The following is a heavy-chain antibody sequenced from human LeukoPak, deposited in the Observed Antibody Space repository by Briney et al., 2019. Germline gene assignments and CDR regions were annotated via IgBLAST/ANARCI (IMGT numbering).Heavy chain of an antibody. D-gene: IGHD4-17*01. V-gene: IGHV3-64*01. Sequence: GGSLRLSCAASGFTFSSYAMHWVRQAPGKGLEYVSAISSNGGSTYYANSVKGRFTISRDNSKNTLYLQMGSLRAEDMAVYYCARAHTTADAFDIWGQGTMVTVSS. CDR3: ARAHTTADAFDI. CDR1: GFTFSSYA. J-gene: IGHJ3*02. CDR2: ISSNGGST.